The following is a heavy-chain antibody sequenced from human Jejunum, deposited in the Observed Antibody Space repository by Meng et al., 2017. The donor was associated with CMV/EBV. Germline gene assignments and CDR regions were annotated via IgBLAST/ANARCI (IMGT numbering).Heavy chain of an antibody. CDR1: GGSINTGGNF. CDR3: ARLLWSGDVYFDY. CDR2: IYYFRGGT. D-gene: IGHD3-3*01. V-gene: IGHV4-31*02. J-gene: IGHJ4*02. Sequence: SGGSINTGGNFWRWIRQRPGKGLEWIGNIYYFRGGTTYNPSFKSRVTISMDTSRNQFSLKLTSVTAADTAVYYCARLLWSGDVYFDYWGQGTLVTVSS.